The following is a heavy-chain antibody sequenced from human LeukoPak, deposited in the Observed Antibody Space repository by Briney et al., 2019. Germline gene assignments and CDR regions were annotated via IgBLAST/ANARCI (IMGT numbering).Heavy chain of an antibody. J-gene: IGHJ4*02. D-gene: IGHD6-19*01. CDR1: GGSFSGYY. V-gene: IGHV4-34*01. CDR3: AGGLQWLAHDC. CDR2: INHSGST. Sequence: SETLSLTCAVYGGSFSGYYWSWIRQPPGKGLEWIGEINHSGSTNYNPSLKSRVTISVDTSKNQFSLKLSSVTAADTAMYYCAGGLQWLAHDCWGQGTLVTVSS.